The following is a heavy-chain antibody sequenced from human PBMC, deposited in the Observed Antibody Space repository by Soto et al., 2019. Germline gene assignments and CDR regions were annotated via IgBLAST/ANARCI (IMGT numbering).Heavy chain of an antibody. J-gene: IGHJ4*02. D-gene: IGHD1-1*01. CDR2: IYWDDDK. CDR1: GFSLSTRGVG. Sequence: QITLKESGPTLVEPTQTLTLTCTFSGFSLSTRGVGVGWIRQPPGKPLEWLALIYWDDDKRHSPSVKSRLTITRHTSKTQVVIIMTNMDTVDTATYYCARNLRNNPPDYWGQGTLVTVSS. V-gene: IGHV2-5*02. CDR3: ARNLRNNPPDY.